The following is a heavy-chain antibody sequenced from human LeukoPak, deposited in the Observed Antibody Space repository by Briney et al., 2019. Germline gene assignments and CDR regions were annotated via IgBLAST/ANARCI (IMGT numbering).Heavy chain of an antibody. V-gene: IGHV4-4*07. Sequence: PEPLSLTCYGSDGSISSKYGSWIRHPAGKELEWIGRIYTSGSTNYNPSLKSRVTMSVDTSKNQFSLKLSSVTAADTAVYYCARANYYYYGMDVWGQGTTVTVSS. CDR1: DGSISSKY. CDR3: ARANYYYYGMDV. J-gene: IGHJ6*02. CDR2: IYTSGST.